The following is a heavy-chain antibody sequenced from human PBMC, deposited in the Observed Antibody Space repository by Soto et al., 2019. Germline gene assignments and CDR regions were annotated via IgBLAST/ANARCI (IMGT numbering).Heavy chain of an antibody. CDR2: IIAMSGTV. CDR1: GGTFSDYV. Sequence: QVQLVQSGSEVKRPGSSVRVSCKAVGGTFSDYVISWVRQAPGQGLEWMGGIIAMSGTVNNAQKFQDRVTITADESTSPAYMELSSLRSEDTAIYYCAREAGYNWFDPWGQGTLVTVSS. D-gene: IGHD6-13*01. CDR3: AREAGYNWFDP. V-gene: IGHV1-69*01. J-gene: IGHJ5*02.